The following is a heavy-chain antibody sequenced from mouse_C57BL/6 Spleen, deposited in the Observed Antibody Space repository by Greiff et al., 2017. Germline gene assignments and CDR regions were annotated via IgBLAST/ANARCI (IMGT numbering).Heavy chain of an antibody. CDR1: GFSLTSYG. J-gene: IGHJ4*01. Sequence: VQLQQSGPGLVQPSQSLSITCTVSGFSLTSYGVHWVRQSPGKGLEWLGVIWRGGSTDYNAAFMSRLSITKDNSKSQVFFKMNSLQADDTAIYYCAKKSRGLYYYAMDYWGQGTSVTVSS. CDR3: AKKSRGLYYYAMDY. D-gene: IGHD6-1*01. V-gene: IGHV2-5*01. CDR2: IWRGGST.